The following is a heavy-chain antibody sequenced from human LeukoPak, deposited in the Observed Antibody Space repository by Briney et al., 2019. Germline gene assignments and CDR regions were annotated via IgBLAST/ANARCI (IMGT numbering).Heavy chain of an antibody. CDR1: GGSISSGGYY. CDR3: ARAITMVRGVIIGWFDP. J-gene: IGHJ5*02. V-gene: IGHV4-31*03. D-gene: IGHD3-10*01. CDR2: IYYSGST. Sequence: SETLSLTYTVSGGSISSGGYYWSWIRQHPRKGLEWIGYIYYSGSTYYNPSLKSRVTISVDTSKNQFSLKLSSVTAADTAVYYCARAITMVRGVIIGWFDPWGQGTLVTVSS.